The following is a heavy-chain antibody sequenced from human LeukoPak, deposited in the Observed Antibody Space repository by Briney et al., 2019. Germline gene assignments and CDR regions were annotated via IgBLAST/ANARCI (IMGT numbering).Heavy chain of an antibody. CDR2: IYYSGST. CDR3: ARQDYGDYDYYFDY. V-gene: IGHV4-59*01. D-gene: IGHD4-17*01. CDR1: GGSISSYY. J-gene: IGHJ4*02. Sequence: PSETLSLTCTVSGGSISSYYWSWIRQPPGKGLEWTGYIYYSGSTNYNPSLKSRVTISVDTSKSQFSLKLSSVTAADTAVYYCARQDYGDYDYYFDYWGQGTLVTVSS.